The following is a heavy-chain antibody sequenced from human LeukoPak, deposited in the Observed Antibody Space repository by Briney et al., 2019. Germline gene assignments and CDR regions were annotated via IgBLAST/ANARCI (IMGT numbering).Heavy chain of an antibody. CDR3: ARDGIVVVPAAMFY. Sequence: GSSVKVSCKASGGTFSSYAISWVRQAPGQGLEWMGGIIPIFGTANYAQKFQGRVTITADESTSTAYMELSSLRSGDTAVYYCARDGIVVVPAAMFYWGQGTLVTVSS. CDR2: IIPIFGTA. CDR1: GGTFSSYA. V-gene: IGHV1-69*01. J-gene: IGHJ4*02. D-gene: IGHD2-2*01.